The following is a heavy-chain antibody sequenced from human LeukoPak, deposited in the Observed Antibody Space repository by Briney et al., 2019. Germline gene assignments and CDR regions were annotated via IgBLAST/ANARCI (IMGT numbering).Heavy chain of an antibody. V-gene: IGHV3-23*01. CDR1: GFTFTSYS. Sequence: GGSLRLSCAASGFTFTSYSMNWVRQAPGKGLEWVSTISGGGGSTYYADSVKGRFTISRDNSKNTLYLQMNSLRAEDTAVYYCASNVDIVATTDYWGQGTLVTVSS. D-gene: IGHD5-12*01. CDR3: ASNVDIVATTDY. J-gene: IGHJ4*02. CDR2: ISGGGGST.